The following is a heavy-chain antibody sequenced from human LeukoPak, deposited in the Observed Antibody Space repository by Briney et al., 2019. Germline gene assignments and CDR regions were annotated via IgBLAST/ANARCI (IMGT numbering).Heavy chain of an antibody. Sequence: GGSLRLSCAASGFTFSHYGMSWDRQAAGEGLEWVSTISGGGGSTYYADSVKARFAISRDNSKNTLFLQMNSLRVEDTATYYCAKISRSDRPSWGQGTLVTVSS. CDR3: AKISRSDRPS. CDR2: ISGGGGST. J-gene: IGHJ5*02. CDR1: GFTFSHYG. V-gene: IGHV3-23*01. D-gene: IGHD2/OR15-2a*01.